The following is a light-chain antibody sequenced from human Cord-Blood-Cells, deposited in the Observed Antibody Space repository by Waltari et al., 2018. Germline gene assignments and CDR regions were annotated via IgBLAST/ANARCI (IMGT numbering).Light chain of an antibody. CDR3: QQYNSYPHT. Sequence: AIRMTQSPSSFSASTGDRVTLTCRASQGISSYLAWYQQKPGKAPKLLIYAASTLQSGVPSRFSGSGSGTDFTLTISCLQLEDFATYYCQQYNSYPHTFGQGTKLEIK. J-gene: IGKJ2*01. CDR2: AAS. CDR1: QGISSY. V-gene: IGKV1-8*01.